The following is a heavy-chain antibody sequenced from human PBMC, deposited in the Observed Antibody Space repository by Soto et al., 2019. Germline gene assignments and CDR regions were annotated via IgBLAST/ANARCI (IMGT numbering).Heavy chain of an antibody. CDR3: ATRITVLGLLIPPFEP. J-gene: IGHJ5*02. CDR2: INHTGGT. Sequence: QVHLQQWGAGLLKPSETLSLTCAVYGGSVNGYYWNWIRQPPGKGLESIGEINHTGGTHYNPSLKSRVTMSVDTSKNQFSLRLSSVTAADTAIYYCATRITVLGLLIPPFEPWGQGTQVTVSS. V-gene: IGHV4-34*02. D-gene: IGHD3-3*01. CDR1: GGSVNGYY.